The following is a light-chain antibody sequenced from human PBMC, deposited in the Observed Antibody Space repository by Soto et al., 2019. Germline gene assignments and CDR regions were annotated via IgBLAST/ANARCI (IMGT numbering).Light chain of an antibody. CDR1: QSLLHSNGYTY. CDR3: MQALQSPPT. CDR2: LGS. J-gene: IGKJ1*01. Sequence: DIVMTQSPLSLPVTPGEPASISCRSGQSLLHSNGYTYLDWYLQKPGQSPQALIYLGSNRASGVPDRFSGSGSGTDFTLKISRVEAEDVGVYYCMQALQSPPTFGQGTKVEIK. V-gene: IGKV2-28*01.